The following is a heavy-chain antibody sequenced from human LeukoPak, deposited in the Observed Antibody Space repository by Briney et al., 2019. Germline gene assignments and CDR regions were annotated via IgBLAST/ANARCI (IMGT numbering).Heavy chain of an antibody. Sequence: GGSLRLSCAASGFTFSSYAMSWVRQAPGKGLEWVSAISGSGGSTYYADSVKGRFTISRDNSKNTLYLQMNSLRAEDTAVYYCAKFRTIRRHYYGSGSYWGNWFDPWGQGTLVTVSS. D-gene: IGHD3-10*01. CDR2: ISGSGGST. CDR3: AKFRTIRRHYYGSGSYWGNWFDP. V-gene: IGHV3-23*01. J-gene: IGHJ5*02. CDR1: GFTFSSYA.